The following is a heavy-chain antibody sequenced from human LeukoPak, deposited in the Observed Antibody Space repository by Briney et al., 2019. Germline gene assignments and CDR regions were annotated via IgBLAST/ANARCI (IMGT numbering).Heavy chain of an antibody. V-gene: IGHV3-74*01. J-gene: IGHJ4*02. CDR3: ARDKGYNIDY. CDR1: GFTFNIYW. D-gene: IGHD1-14*01. Sequence: GGSLRLSCAASGFTFNIYWMHWVRQAPGKGLVWVSRINSDGSSKSYADSVKGRFTISRDNAKNTLYLKMNSLTAEDTAVYYCARDKGYNIDYWGQGILVTVSS. CDR2: INSDGSSK.